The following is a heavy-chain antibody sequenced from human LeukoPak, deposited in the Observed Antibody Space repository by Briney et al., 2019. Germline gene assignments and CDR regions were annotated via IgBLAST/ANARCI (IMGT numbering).Heavy chain of an antibody. J-gene: IGHJ4*02. D-gene: IGHD3-9*01. V-gene: IGHV4-39*01. CDR1: GGSISRSSYY. CDR2: IYYSGST. CDR3: QKTAYDILTGYQSDY. Sequence: KPSETLSLTCTVSGGSISRSSYYWCLIRQPPRKGLEWIGSIYYSGSTYYNPSLKSRVTISVDTSKNQFSLKLSSVTAADTAFYYWQKTAYDILTGYQSDYWGQGTLVTVSS.